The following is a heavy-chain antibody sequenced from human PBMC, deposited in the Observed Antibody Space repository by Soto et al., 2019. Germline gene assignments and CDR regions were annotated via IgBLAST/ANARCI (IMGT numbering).Heavy chain of an antibody. D-gene: IGHD3-10*01. Sequence: QVQLVQSGAEVKKPGSSVKVSCKASGDTFSSYTINWVRQAPGLGREWMGRIIPMLRMSNSALKFQGRVIVTADKSTSTAYMELSLLPSEDRATYYCARSYGSGSQAFDDWGQGVLVTVSS. V-gene: IGHV1-69*02. CDR1: GDTFSSYT. J-gene: IGHJ4*02. CDR2: IIPMLRMS. CDR3: ARSYGSGSQAFDD.